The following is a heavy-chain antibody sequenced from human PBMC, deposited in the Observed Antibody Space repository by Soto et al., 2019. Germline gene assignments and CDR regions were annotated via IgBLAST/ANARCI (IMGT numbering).Heavy chain of an antibody. CDR2: IYHDGGI. Sequence: QVQLQESGPGLVKPSQTLSLTCTISGGSIREGGYYWTWIRQYPEKGLEWIGFIYHDGGIYYNPSLKSRVTLSVDDSKRQSSLRLTSMSAADAAVYYCAAESGDTSVNRCPVLWGQGTLVTVSS. V-gene: IGHV4-31*03. CDR1: GGSIREGGYY. CDR3: AAESGDTSVNRCPVL. D-gene: IGHD1-26*01. J-gene: IGHJ1*01.